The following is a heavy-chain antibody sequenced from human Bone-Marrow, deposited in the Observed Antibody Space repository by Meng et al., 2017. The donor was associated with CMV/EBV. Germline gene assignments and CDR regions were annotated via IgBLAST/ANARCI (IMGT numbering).Heavy chain of an antibody. CDR2: INPNSGGT. D-gene: IGHD2-2*02. J-gene: IGHJ4*02. Sequence: ASVKVSCKASGYTFTGYYMHWVRQDPGQGLEYIGWINPNSGGTNYAQKFQGRVTMTRDTSISTAYMELSRLRSDDTAVYYCAVADIVVVPAAIRLYYFDYWGQGTLVTVSS. CDR3: AVADIVVVPAAIRLYYFDY. V-gene: IGHV1-2*02. CDR1: GYTFTGYY.